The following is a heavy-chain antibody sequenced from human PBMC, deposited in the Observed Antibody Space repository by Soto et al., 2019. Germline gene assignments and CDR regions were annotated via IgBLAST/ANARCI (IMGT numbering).Heavy chain of an antibody. J-gene: IGHJ4*02. D-gene: IGHD2-15*01. Sequence: PSETLSLTCTVSGGSISSYYWSWIRQPPGKGLEWIGYIYYSGSTNYNPSLKSRVTISVDTSKNQFSLKLSSVTAADTAVYYCASCSGGSCYYFDYWGQGTLVTVSS. V-gene: IGHV4-59*08. CDR1: GGSISSYY. CDR3: ASCSGGSCYYFDY. CDR2: IYYSGST.